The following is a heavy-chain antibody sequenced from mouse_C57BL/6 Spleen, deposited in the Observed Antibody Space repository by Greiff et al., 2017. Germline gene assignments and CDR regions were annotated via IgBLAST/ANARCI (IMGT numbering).Heavy chain of an antibody. V-gene: IGHV1-61*01. CDR2: IYPSDSET. Sequence: VQLQQPGAELVRPGSSVKLSCKASGYTFTSYWMDWVKQRPGQGLEWIGKIYPSDSETHYNQKFKDKATLTVDKSSSTAYMQLSSLTSEDSAVYYCARGGGLRGDYWGQGTTLTVSS. CDR3: ARGGGLRGDY. D-gene: IGHD2-4*01. J-gene: IGHJ2*01. CDR1: GYTFTSYW.